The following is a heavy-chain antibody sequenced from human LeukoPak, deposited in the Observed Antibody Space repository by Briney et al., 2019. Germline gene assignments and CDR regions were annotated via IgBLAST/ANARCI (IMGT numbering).Heavy chain of an antibody. CDR1: GFTFSSYA. D-gene: IGHD3-3*01. CDR2: ISGSGGST. Sequence: GGSLRLSCAASGFTFSSYAMSWVRQAPGKGLEWVSAISGSGGSTYYADSVKGRFTISRDNSKNTLYLQMNSLRAEDTAVYYCAKTPFHYDFWSGYRSHFDYWGQGTLVTVSS. J-gene: IGHJ4*02. V-gene: IGHV3-23*01. CDR3: AKTPFHYDFWSGYRSHFDY.